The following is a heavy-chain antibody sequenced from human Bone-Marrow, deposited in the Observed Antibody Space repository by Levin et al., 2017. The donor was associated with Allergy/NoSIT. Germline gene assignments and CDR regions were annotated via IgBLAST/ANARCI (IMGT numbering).Heavy chain of an antibody. J-gene: IGHJ4*02. Sequence: WASVKVSCAASGFSVSYNYMTWVRQAPGKGLEWVSVIYSSGDTYYAESVKGRFTISRDNSKNTLYLQMNSLRAEDTAVYYCARNIPVTDLGYWGQGTLVTVSS. CDR2: IYSSGDT. D-gene: IGHD2-21*01. CDR1: GFSVSYNY. V-gene: IGHV3-53*01. CDR3: ARNIPVTDLGY.